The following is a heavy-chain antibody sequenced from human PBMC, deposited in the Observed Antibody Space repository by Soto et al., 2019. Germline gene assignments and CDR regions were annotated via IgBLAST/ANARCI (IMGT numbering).Heavy chain of an antibody. CDR1: GGSISGSSYY. J-gene: IGHJ4*02. CDR2: VHYSGST. D-gene: IGHD4-17*01. CDR3: ASFSGATYGDYGGGINY. V-gene: IGHV4-39*01. Sequence: SETLSLTCTVFGGSISGSSYYWGWIRQPPGKGLECIGRVHYSGSTDYNPSLKSRVTISVDTSKNQFSLKLTSVTAADTAVYFCASFSGATYGDYGGGINYWGQGTLVTVSS.